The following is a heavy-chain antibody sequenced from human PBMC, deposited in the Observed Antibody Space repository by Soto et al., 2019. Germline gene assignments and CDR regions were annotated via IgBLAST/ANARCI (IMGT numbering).Heavy chain of an antibody. CDR3: ATYANYNHY. CDR2: VYSSGST. Sequence: QVQLQESGPGLVKPSETLSLTCNVSGGSISSYYCSWIRQPPGKGLESIGYVYSSGSTNYNPSLNSRVTISIDTSKNQFSLKLSSVTAADTAVYYCATYANYNHYWGQGTLVTVSS. V-gene: IGHV4-59*01. CDR1: GGSISSYY. D-gene: IGHD4-4*01. J-gene: IGHJ4*02.